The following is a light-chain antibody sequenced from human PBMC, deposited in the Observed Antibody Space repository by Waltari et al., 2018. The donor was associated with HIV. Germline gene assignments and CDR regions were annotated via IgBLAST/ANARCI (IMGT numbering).Light chain of an antibody. CDR3: NSRDSSGNLYV. CDR1: SLRSYY. V-gene: IGLV3-19*01. CDR2: GKN. J-gene: IGLJ1*01. Sequence: SSELTQDPAVSVALGQTVRLTCQGDSLRSYYESWYQQKPGQAPGLVIYGKNNRPSGIPDRFSGSRSGNTASLTITGAQAEDEADYYCNSRDSSGNLYVFGTGTKVTVL.